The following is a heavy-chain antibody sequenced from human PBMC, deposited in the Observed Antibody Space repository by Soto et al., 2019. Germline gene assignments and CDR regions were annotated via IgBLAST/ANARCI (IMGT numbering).Heavy chain of an antibody. CDR1: GFTFSSYG. CDR3: AKDAYDFWSGSQPDY. J-gene: IGHJ4*02. D-gene: IGHD3-3*01. V-gene: IGHV3-30*18. Sequence: GGSLRLSCAASGFTFSSYGMHWVRQAPGKGLEWVAVISYDGSNKYYADSVKGRFTISRDNSKSTLYLQMNSLRAEDTAVYYCAKDAYDFWSGSQPDYWGQGTLVTVSS. CDR2: ISYDGSNK.